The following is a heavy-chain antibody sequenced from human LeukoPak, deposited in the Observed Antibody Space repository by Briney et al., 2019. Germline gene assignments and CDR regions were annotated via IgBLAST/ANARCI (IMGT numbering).Heavy chain of an antibody. Sequence: SETLSLTCAVYSGSFSGYYWSWIRQPPGKGLEWIGEINHSGSTNYNPSLKSRVTISVDTSKNQFSLKLSSVTAADTAVYYCARGRTIFGGSPFDYWGQGTLVTVSS. D-gene: IGHD3-3*01. J-gene: IGHJ4*02. CDR3: ARGRTIFGGSPFDY. CDR2: INHSGST. CDR1: SGSFSGYY. V-gene: IGHV4-34*01.